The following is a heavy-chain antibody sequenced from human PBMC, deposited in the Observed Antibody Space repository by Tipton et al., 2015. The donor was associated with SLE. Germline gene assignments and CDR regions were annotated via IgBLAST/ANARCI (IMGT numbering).Heavy chain of an antibody. V-gene: IGHV4-38-2*01. CDR3: ARRMGGAARPRAFDI. CDR1: GYSISSGYY. J-gene: IGHJ3*02. D-gene: IGHD6-6*01. CDR2: IYHSGST. Sequence: TLSLTCAVSGYSISSGYYWGWIRQPPGKGLEWIGSIYHSGSTYYNPSLKSRVTISVDTSKNQFSLKLSSVTAADTAVYYCARRMGGAARPRAFDIWGQGTMVTVSS.